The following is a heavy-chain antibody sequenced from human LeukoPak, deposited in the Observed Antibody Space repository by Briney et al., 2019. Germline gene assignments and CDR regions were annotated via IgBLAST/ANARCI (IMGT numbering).Heavy chain of an antibody. CDR3: VRLGDNLSFDY. J-gene: IGHJ4*02. D-gene: IGHD4/OR15-4a*01. CDR1: GYSITNDYY. Sequence: SETLSLTCAVSGYSITNDYYWGCIRQPPGKGLEWIGNTHHSGSSYYNPSPKSRVTMSVDTSKNQFSLNLSSVTAADTAVYYCVRLGDNLSFDYWGQGTLVTVSS. V-gene: IGHV4-38-2*01. CDR2: THHSGSS.